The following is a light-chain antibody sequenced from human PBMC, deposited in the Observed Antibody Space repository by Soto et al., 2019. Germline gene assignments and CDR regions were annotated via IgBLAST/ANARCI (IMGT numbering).Light chain of an antibody. V-gene: IGKV3-15*01. CDR2: GAS. J-gene: IGKJ2*01. CDR1: QSISSK. CDR3: QQYNSRPPYT. Sequence: EIVMTQSPATLSVSPGERDTLSCRASQSISSKLTWYQQKPCQAPMLLIYGASTMATGIPVRFSGSASWTAFTLTTISLQSAEFAVSYCQQYNSRPPYTFGQGTKVDNK.